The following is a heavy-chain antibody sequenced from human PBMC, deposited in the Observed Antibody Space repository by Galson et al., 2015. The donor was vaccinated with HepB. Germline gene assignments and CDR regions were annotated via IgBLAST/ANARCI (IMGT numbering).Heavy chain of an antibody. D-gene: IGHD6-13*01. Sequence: SVKVSCKASGGSFSTFAFNWVRQAPGQGLEWMGTFIPIFATANYAQKFQDRVTITADKSTTTANMELTSLRPEDTAVYYCARGVGRGRRYSNTWQKDYYDMDVWGQGTTVTVSS. CDR1: GGSFSTFA. CDR3: ARGVGRGRRYSNTWQKDYYDMDV. J-gene: IGHJ6*02. V-gene: IGHV1-69*06. CDR2: FIPIFATA.